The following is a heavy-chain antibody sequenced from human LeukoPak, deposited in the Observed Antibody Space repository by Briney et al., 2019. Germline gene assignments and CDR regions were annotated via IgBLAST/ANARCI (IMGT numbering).Heavy chain of an antibody. CDR2: INHSGST. J-gene: IGHJ5*02. CDR3: ARGSPYYYGSGKTCWFDP. Sequence: SETLSLTCAVYGGSFSGYYWSWIRQPPGKGLEWIGEINHSGSTNYNPSLKSRVTISVDTSKNQFSLKLSSVTAADTAVYYCARGSPYYYGSGKTCWFDPWGQGTLVTVSS. D-gene: IGHD3-10*01. V-gene: IGHV4-34*01. CDR1: GGSFSGYY.